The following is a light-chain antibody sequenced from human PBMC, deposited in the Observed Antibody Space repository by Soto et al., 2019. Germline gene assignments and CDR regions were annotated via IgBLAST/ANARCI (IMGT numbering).Light chain of an antibody. CDR3: EQYNSYPIT. V-gene: IGKV1-5*03. CDR2: KAS. Sequence: DIQMTQSPSTLSASVGDRVTITCRASQSISSWLAWYQQKPGKAPKVLIYKASSLERGVPSRFSGSGSGTEFTLTISSLQPDDFATYYCEQYNSYPITFGQGTRLEIK. J-gene: IGKJ5*01. CDR1: QSISSW.